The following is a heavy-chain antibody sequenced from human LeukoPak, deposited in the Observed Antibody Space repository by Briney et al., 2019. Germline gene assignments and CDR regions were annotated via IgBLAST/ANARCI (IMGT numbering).Heavy chain of an antibody. J-gene: IGHJ5*02. Sequence: PSETLSLTCAVYGGSFSGYYWSWIRQSPGKGLEWIGEINHSGSTNYNPSPKSRVTISVDTSKNQFSLKLTSVTAADTAVYYCTRGSGGFPFDPWGQGTLVTVSS. CDR2: INHSGST. D-gene: IGHD3-16*01. CDR1: GGSFSGYY. CDR3: TRGSGGFPFDP. V-gene: IGHV4-34*01.